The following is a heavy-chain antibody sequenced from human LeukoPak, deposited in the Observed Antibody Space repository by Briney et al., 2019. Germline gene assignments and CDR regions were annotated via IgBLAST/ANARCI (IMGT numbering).Heavy chain of an antibody. D-gene: IGHD2-2*01. Sequence: SATLSLTCTVSGGSISSYYWSWIRQPAGKGLEWIGRMYTSGSTNYKSSLKSRVTMSVDTSKNQFSLNLRFVTAADTAVYYCARLVVVGSAMKPSNYFDYWGQGTLVTVSS. CDR1: GGSISSYY. J-gene: IGHJ4*02. CDR2: MYTSGST. V-gene: IGHV4-4*07. CDR3: ARLVVVGSAMKPSNYFDY.